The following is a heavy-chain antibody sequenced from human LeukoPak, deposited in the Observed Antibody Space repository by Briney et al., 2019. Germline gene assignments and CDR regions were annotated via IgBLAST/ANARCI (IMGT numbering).Heavy chain of an antibody. D-gene: IGHD6-19*01. J-gene: IGHJ4*02. CDR2: ISPYNGHT. CDR3: VRGPGIAVAGIIDY. Sequence: ASVEVSCKASGYTFNIYGVNWVRQAPGHGLQWMGWISPYNGHTNYTQNFQGRVTMTTDTSTTTAYMELTSLTSDDTAVYYCVRGPGIAVAGIIDYWGQGTLVTVSS. V-gene: IGHV1-18*01. CDR1: GYTFNIYG.